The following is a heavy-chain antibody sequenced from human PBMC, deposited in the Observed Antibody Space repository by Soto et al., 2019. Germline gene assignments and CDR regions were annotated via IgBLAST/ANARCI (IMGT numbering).Heavy chain of an antibody. V-gene: IGHV5-51*01. CDR1: GYTFFTYW. Sequence: PGESLKISCKGSGYTFFTYWIGWVRQMPGKGLEWMGIIYSGDSDTRYSPSFQGQVTISADKSISTAYLQWTRLKDSDTAMYYCARRRRIALRINTGSYVTDFDFWGQGTLVTVSS. D-gene: IGHD6-6*01. CDR2: IYSGDSDT. J-gene: IGHJ4*02. CDR3: ARRRRIALRINTGSYVTDFDF.